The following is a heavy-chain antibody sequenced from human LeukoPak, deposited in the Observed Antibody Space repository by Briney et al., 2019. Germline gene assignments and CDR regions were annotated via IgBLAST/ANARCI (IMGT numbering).Heavy chain of an antibody. J-gene: IGHJ6*03. Sequence: SETLSLTCTVSGGSISSYYWSWIRQPPGKGLKWIGNIYYSGYTTYSPSLRSRVTISVDTSKNQFSLKLSSVTAADTAVYYCTRETSQKGAHYMDVWGKGTTITISS. CDR2: IYYSGYT. D-gene: IGHD3-16*01. CDR1: GGSISSYY. CDR3: TRETSQKGAHYMDV. V-gene: IGHV4-59*01.